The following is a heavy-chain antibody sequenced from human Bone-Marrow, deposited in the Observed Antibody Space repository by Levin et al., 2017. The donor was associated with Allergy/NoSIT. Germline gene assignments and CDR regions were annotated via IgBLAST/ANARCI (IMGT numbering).Heavy chain of an antibody. D-gene: IGHD6-13*01. CDR1: GFTFSSYA. Sequence: GESLKISCAASGFTFSSYAMHWVRQAPGKGLEWVAVISYDGSNKYYADSVKGRFTISRDNSKNTLYLQMNSLRAEDTAVYYCARVAAAQDYYYYGMDVWGQGTTVTVSS. CDR2: ISYDGSNK. CDR3: ARVAAAQDYYYYGMDV. J-gene: IGHJ6*02. V-gene: IGHV3-30-3*01.